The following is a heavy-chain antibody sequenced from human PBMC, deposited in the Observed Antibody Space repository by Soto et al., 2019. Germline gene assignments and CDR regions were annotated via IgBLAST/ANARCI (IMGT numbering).Heavy chain of an antibody. J-gene: IGHJ4*02. D-gene: IGHD6-19*01. CDR1: GFNFSDHY. CDR2: ISGSSRYT. Sequence: GSLRLSCVASGFNFSDHYMNWIRHAPGKGLEWVSYISGSSRYTNFADSVKGRFTISRDNAKNSLYLQMNSLRAEDTAVYYCARHTSGWHYYDYWGQGTPVTVSS. CDR3: ARHTSGWHYYDY. V-gene: IGHV3-11*06.